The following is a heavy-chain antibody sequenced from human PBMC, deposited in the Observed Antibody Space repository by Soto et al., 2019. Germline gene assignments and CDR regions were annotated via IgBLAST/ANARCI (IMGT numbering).Heavy chain of an antibody. CDR3: ARDSGSGSYYYNYFDP. CDR1: VVSISSYY. V-gene: IGHV4-59*01. J-gene: IGHJ5*02. D-gene: IGHD3-10*01. Sequence: SETLSLTCTFSVVSISSYYWSWIRYPPGKGLEWIGYIYYSGITKYSPSLKSRVTISVDTSKNQFSLKLSSVTAADTAVYYCARDSGSGSYYYNYFDPLGQATLVTVSS. CDR2: IYYSGIT.